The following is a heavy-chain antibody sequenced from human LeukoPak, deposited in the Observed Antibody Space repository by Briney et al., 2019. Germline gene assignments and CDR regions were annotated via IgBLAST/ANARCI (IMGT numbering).Heavy chain of an antibody. CDR2: IYHSGST. D-gene: IGHD3-9*01. CDR1: GYSISSGYY. J-gene: IGHJ4*02. Sequence: SETLSLTCTVSGYSISSGYYWGWIRQPPGKGLEWIGSIYHSGSTYYNPSLKSRVTISVDTSKNQFSLKLSSVTAADTAVYYCARDTVTYYDILTGPYYFDYWGQGTLVTVSS. CDR3: ARDTVTYYDILTGPYYFDY. V-gene: IGHV4-38-2*02.